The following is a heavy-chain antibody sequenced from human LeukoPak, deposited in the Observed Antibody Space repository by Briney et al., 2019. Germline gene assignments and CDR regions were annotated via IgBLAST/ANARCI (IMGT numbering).Heavy chain of an antibody. D-gene: IGHD3-22*01. Sequence: ASVKVSCKASGYTFTGYYMHWVRQAPGQGLEWMGWINANSGGTNYAQKFQGRVTMTRDTSISTAYMELSRLRSDDTAVYYCARDIVVVIRARVGAFDIWGQGTMVTVSS. J-gene: IGHJ3*02. CDR3: ARDIVVVIRARVGAFDI. CDR2: INANSGGT. CDR1: GYTFTGYY. V-gene: IGHV1-2*02.